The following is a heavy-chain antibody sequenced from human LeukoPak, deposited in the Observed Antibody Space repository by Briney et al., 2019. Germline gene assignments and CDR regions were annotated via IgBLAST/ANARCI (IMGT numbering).Heavy chain of an antibody. Sequence: SETLSLTCTVSGGSINSYYWSWIRQPPGKRLEWIGYVYSSGSTNYNPSLKSRVTLSVDTSENQFSLKLSSVTAADTAVYSCAREVGPVTSHRIDSWGQGSLVTVSS. CDR2: VYSSGST. D-gene: IGHD1-26*01. CDR3: AREVGPVTSHRIDS. V-gene: IGHV4-59*08. CDR1: GGSINSYY. J-gene: IGHJ4*02.